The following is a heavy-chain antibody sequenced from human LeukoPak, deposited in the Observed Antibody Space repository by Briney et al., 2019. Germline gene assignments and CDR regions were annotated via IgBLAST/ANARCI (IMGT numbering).Heavy chain of an antibody. J-gene: IGHJ5*02. Sequence: SETLSLTCAVYGGSFSGYYLTWIRQPPGKGLEWIGEINHSGNTNYNPSLKSRVTISVDTSKNQFSLKVSSVTAADTAVYYCARDLNYYDSSGYPWGQGTLVTVSS. CDR1: GGSFSGYY. D-gene: IGHD3-22*01. CDR3: ARDLNYYDSSGYP. V-gene: IGHV4-34*01. CDR2: INHSGNT.